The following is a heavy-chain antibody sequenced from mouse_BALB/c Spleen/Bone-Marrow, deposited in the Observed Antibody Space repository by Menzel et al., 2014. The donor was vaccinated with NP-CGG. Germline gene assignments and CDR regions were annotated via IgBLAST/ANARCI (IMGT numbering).Heavy chain of an antibody. D-gene: IGHD2-4*01. J-gene: IGHJ2*01. CDR1: GSTFSSYG. CDR3: ARRRDYDYFDY. CDR2: ISSGGSYT. Sequence: EVMLVESGGDLVKPGGSLKLSCAASGSTFSSYGMSWVRQIPDKRLEWVATISSGGSYTFYPDSVKGRFTISRDNAKNTLNLQMTSLKSEDTAMYYCARRRDYDYFDYWGQGTTLTVSS. V-gene: IGHV5-6*02.